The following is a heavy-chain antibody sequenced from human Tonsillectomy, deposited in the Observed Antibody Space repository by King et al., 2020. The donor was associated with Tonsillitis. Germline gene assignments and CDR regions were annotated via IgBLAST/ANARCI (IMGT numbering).Heavy chain of an antibody. CDR3: ARQITGTFDAFDI. J-gene: IGHJ3*02. CDR2: IYPGDSDT. D-gene: IGHD1-20*01. CDR1: GYSFTSNW. V-gene: IGHV5-51*01. Sequence: QLVQSGAEVKKAGESLKISCKGSGYSFTSNWIAWVRQMPGKALEWMGIIYPGDSDTRYSPSFQVQVTISVDKSISTAYLQWSSLKASDTAMYYCARQITGTFDAFDIWGQGTRVTVSS.